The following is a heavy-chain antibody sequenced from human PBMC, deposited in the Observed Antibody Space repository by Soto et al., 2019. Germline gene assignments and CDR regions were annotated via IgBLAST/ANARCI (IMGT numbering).Heavy chain of an antibody. J-gene: IGHJ4*02. CDR1: GGSISSYY. D-gene: IGHD1-7*01. V-gene: IGHV4-59*01. Sequence: PSETLSLTCTVSGGSISSYYLSWIRQPPGKGLEWIGYIYYSGSTNYNPSLKSRVTISVDTSKNQFSLKLSSVTAADTAVYYCARVKGGTVDYWGQGTLVTVSS. CDR3: ARVKGGTVDY. CDR2: IYYSGST.